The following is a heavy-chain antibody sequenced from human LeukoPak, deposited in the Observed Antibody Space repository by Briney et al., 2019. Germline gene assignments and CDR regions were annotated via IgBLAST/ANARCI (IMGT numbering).Heavy chain of an antibody. CDR2: INPNSGGT. J-gene: IGHJ4*02. CDR3: ARVGAGDCCFFNY. D-gene: IGHD2-21*02. V-gene: IGHV1-2*02. Sequence: GASVKVSCKASGYTFTGYYMHWVRQAPGQGLEWIEWINPNSGGTSYAQKFQGRVTMTGDTSISTAYMDLSKLRSDDTAVYYCARVGAGDCCFFNYWGQGTLVTVSS. CDR1: GYTFTGYY.